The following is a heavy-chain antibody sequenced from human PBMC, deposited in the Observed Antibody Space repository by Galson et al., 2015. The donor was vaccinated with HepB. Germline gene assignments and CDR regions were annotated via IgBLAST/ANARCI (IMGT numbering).Heavy chain of an antibody. Sequence: SLRVSCAASESTFSSYIMNCVRQTQGKDLQSVSYISTNGATIHYADHVKGGLAVARDNAKNTMWLQMNSLRAEDTAVYYCATTKFGSGAYWTFDIWGQGTLVTVSS. J-gene: IGHJ3*02. CDR1: ESTFSSYI. CDR3: ATTKFGSGAYWTFDI. V-gene: IGHV3-48*03. D-gene: IGHD4/OR15-4a*01. CDR2: ISTNGATI.